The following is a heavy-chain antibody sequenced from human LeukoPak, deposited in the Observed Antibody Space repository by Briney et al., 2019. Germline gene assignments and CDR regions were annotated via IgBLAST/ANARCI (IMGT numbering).Heavy chain of an antibody. J-gene: IGHJ5*02. CDR2: IKQDRSEK. V-gene: IGHV3-7*03. CDR3: AKDRESYMGDNWFDP. Sequence: GGSLRLSCAASGFTFSSYWMSWVRQAPGKGLEWVANIKQDRSEKYYVDSVKGRFTISRDNAKNSLYLQMNSLRAEDTAVYYCAKDRESYMGDNWFDPWGQGTLVTVAS. CDR1: GFTFSSYW. D-gene: IGHD1-26*01.